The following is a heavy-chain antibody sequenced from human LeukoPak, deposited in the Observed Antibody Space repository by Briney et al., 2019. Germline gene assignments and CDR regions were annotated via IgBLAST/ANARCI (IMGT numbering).Heavy chain of an antibody. V-gene: IGHV1-18*01. J-gene: IGHJ4*02. CDR1: GYTFTSYG. CDR3: ARDDNYGSGQPDD. CDR2: ISGYNGNT. Sequence: GASVKVSCKASGYTFTSYGITWVRQAPRQGLEWMGWISGYNGNTNYAQKFQGRVTMTTDTSTSTVYMELRSLRSDDTAVYYCARDDNYGSGQPDDWGQGTLVTVSS. D-gene: IGHD3-10*01.